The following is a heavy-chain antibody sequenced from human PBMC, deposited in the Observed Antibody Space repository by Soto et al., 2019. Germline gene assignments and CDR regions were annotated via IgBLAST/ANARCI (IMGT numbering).Heavy chain of an antibody. J-gene: IGHJ3*02. D-gene: IGHD3-10*01. CDR3: ATYGNYYGSGSYLGAFDI. Sequence: QVQLVQSGAEVKKPGSSVKVSCKASGGTFSSYAISWVRQAPGQGLEWMGGIIPIFGTANYAQKFQGRVTITADESTTTAYMEVSSLRWENTAVYYCATYGNYYGSGSYLGAFDIWGQGTMVTVSS. CDR1: GGTFSSYA. CDR2: IIPIFGTA. V-gene: IGHV1-69*01.